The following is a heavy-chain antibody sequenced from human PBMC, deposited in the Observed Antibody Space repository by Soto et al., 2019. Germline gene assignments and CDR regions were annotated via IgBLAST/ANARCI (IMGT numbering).Heavy chain of an antibody. CDR2: IIPILGIA. V-gene: IGHV1-69*02. CDR3: ARTIRGVRGAAGEDLQL. Sequence: QVQLVQSGAEVKKPGSSVKVSCKASGGTFSSYTISWVRQAPGQGLEWMGRIIPILGIANYAQKFQGRVTITAHKSTSSASMELSSLRAEGRDVFYCARTIRGVRGAAGEDLQLWGQGT. CDR1: GGTFSSYT. D-gene: IGHD3-10*01. J-gene: IGHJ1*01.